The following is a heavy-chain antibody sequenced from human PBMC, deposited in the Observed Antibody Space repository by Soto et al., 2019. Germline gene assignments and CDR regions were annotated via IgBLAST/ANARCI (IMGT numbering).Heavy chain of an antibody. D-gene: IGHD1-26*01. CDR3: SIVVPSGSYHSDDYYYGMDV. CDR2: IIPILGIA. V-gene: IGHV1-69*02. CDR1: GGTFSSYT. Sequence: SVKVSCKASGGTFSSYTISWVRQAPGQGLEWMGRIIPILGIANYAQKYQGRVTITADKSTSTAYMELSSLRSEDTAVYYCSIVVPSGSYHSDDYYYGMDVWGQGTTVTVSS. J-gene: IGHJ6*02.